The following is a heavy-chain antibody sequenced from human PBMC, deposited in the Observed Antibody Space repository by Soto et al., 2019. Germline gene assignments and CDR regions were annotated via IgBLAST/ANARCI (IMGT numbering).Heavy chain of an antibody. V-gene: IGHV4-59*08. J-gene: IGHJ6*03. CDR3: ARREISYGDYGYYYYYMDV. Sequence: PSETLSLTCTVSGGSISSYYWSWIRQPPGKGLEWIGYIYYSGSTNYNPSLKSRVTISVDTSKNQFSLKLSSVTAADTAVYYCARREISYGDYGYYYYYMDVWGKGTTVTVS. D-gene: IGHD4-17*01. CDR2: IYYSGST. CDR1: GGSISSYY.